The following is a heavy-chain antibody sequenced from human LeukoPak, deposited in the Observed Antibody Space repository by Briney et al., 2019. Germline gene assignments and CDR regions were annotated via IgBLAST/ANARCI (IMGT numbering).Heavy chain of an antibody. J-gene: IGHJ4*02. V-gene: IGHV4-34*01. CDR2: IDHRGTA. CDR1: GASYNAYY. CDR3: AVGITILGVAASFDS. D-gene: IGHD3-3*01. Sequence: PSHTLSLTCAVYGASYNAYYWSWIRQPPGKGLEWIGDIDHRGTATYNPSLKSRLTISADASKNQFSLKLNSVTDADTAVYYCAVGITILGVAASFDSWGQGNLVIVSP.